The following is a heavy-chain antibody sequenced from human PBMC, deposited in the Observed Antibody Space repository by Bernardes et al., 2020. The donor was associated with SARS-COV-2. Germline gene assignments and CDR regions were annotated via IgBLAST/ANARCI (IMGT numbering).Heavy chain of an antibody. CDR3: AREGTPPPARAVAGAYYGMDV. D-gene: IGHD6-19*01. CDR1: GGSFSGYY. Sequence: SETLSLTCAVYGGSFSGYYWSWIRQPPGKGLEWIGEINHSGSTNYNPSLKSRVTISVDTSKNQFSLKLSSVTAADTAVYYCAREGTPPPARAVAGAYYGMDVWGQGTTVTVSS. V-gene: IGHV4-34*01. CDR2: INHSGST. J-gene: IGHJ6*02.